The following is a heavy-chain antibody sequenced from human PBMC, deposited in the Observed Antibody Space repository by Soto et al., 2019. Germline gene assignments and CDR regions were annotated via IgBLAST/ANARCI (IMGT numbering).Heavy chain of an antibody. J-gene: IGHJ6*02. CDR3: ATTIVGAAYGMDV. Sequence: SVKVSCKASGGTFSSYAISWVRQAPGQGLEWMGGIIPILGTANYAQKFQGRVTITADESTSTAYMELSSLRSEDTAVYYCATTIVGAAYGMDVWGQGTTVTVSS. CDR2: IIPILGTA. CDR1: GGTFSSYA. V-gene: IGHV1-69*13. D-gene: IGHD1-26*01.